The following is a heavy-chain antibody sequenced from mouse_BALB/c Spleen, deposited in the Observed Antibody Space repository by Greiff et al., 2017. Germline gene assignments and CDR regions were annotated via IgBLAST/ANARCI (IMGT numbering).Heavy chain of an antibody. Sequence: EVQGVESGGGLVKPGGSLKLSCAASGFTFSSYAMSWVRQTPEKRLEWVATISSGGSYTYYPDSVKGRFTISRDNAKNTLYLQMSSLRSEDTAMYYCARRDRYEDYFDYWGQGTTLTVSS. V-gene: IGHV5-9-3*01. CDR1: GFTFSSYA. CDR2: ISSGGSYT. D-gene: IGHD2-14*01. CDR3: ARRDRYEDYFDY. J-gene: IGHJ2*01.